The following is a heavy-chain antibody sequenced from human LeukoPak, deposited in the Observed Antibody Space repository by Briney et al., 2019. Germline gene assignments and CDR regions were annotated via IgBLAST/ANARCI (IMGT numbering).Heavy chain of an antibody. Sequence: SVKVSCKASGVIFSINWVQQAHGQGLEWMGRIIPRLDTTNYAQKFQGRVTITADKSTSTAYMELSSLRSEDTAVYYCATEGIAAAGTLGYYYGMDVWGQGTTVTVSS. J-gene: IGHJ6*02. D-gene: IGHD6-13*01. CDR3: ATEGIAAAGTLGYYYGMDV. CDR1: GVIFS. CDR2: IIPRLDTT. V-gene: IGHV1-69*08.